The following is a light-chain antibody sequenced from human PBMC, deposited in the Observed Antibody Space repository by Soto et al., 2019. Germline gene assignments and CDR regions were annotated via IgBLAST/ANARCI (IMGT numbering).Light chain of an antibody. Sequence: EIVLTQSPGTLSLSPGERATLSCRASQSVSSSYLAWYQQKPGQAPRLLIYGASSRATGIPDRFSGSVSETDFHLTISRLEPEDFAVYYCQQYGSSTGTFGQGTKVEIK. V-gene: IGKV3-20*01. J-gene: IGKJ1*01. CDR1: QSVSSSY. CDR3: QQYGSSTGT. CDR2: GAS.